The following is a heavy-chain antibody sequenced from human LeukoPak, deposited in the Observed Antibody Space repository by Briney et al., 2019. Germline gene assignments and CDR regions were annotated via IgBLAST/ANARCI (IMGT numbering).Heavy chain of an antibody. D-gene: IGHD6-19*01. Sequence: GGSLRLSCVASGFTFSDYGMNWVRQAPGKGLEWVSPLSSRSSYIYYADSVKGRFTISRDNAKNSLYLQMNSLRGEDTAVYYCASPRSGQSFDIWGQGTMVTVSS. CDR1: GFTFSDYG. V-gene: IGHV3-21*01. J-gene: IGHJ3*02. CDR3: ASPRSGQSFDI. CDR2: LSSRSSYI.